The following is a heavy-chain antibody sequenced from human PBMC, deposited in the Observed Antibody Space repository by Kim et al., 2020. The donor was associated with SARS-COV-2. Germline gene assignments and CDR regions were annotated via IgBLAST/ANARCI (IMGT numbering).Heavy chain of an antibody. Sequence: NPSLKSRVTISVDTSKNQFSLKLSSVTAADTAVYYCARGSSYSSGGRCYWGQGTLVTVSS. J-gene: IGHJ4*02. V-gene: IGHV4-34*01. D-gene: IGHD6-19*01. CDR3: ARGSSYSSGGRCY.